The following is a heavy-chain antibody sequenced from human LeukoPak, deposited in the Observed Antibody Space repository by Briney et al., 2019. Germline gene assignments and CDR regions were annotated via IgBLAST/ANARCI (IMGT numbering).Heavy chain of an antibody. D-gene: IGHD2-21*01. J-gene: IGHJ4*02. CDR1: GGSISSYY. Sequence: PSETLFLTCTVSGGSISSYYWSWIRQPPGKGLEWIGEIYHSGSTNYNSSLKSRVTISVDKSKSHFSLKVSSVTAADTAVYYCARVVGNTNFDSWGQGALVTVSS. V-gene: IGHV4-59*12. CDR3: ARVVGNTNFDS. CDR2: IYHSGST.